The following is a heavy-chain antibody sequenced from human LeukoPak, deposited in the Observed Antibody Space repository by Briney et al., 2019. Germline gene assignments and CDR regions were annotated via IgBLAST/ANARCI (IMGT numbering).Heavy chain of an antibody. CDR1: GYTFTSYG. V-gene: IGHV1-18*01. CDR2: ISAYNGNT. D-gene: IGHD3-22*01. J-gene: IGHJ4*02. Sequence: ASVKVSCKASGYTFTSYGISWVRQAPRQGLEWMGWISAYNGNTNYAQKLQGRVTMTTDTSTSTASLELRSLRSDDTAVYYCARDLFGYDSSGYGGDYWGQGTLVTVSS. CDR3: ARDLFGYDSSGYGGDY.